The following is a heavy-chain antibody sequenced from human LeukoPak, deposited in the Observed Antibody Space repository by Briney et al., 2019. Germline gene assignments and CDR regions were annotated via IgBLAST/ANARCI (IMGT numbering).Heavy chain of an antibody. CDR1: GFTFSSYS. CDR2: ISSSSSYI. CDR3: ARGDGYSYGFDY. Sequence: PGGSLRLSCAASGFTFSSYSTNWVRQAPGKGLEWVSSISSSSSYIYYADSVKGRFTISRDNAKNSLYLQMNSLRAEDTAVYYCARGDGYSYGFDYWGQGTLVTVSS. V-gene: IGHV3-21*01. D-gene: IGHD5-18*01. J-gene: IGHJ4*02.